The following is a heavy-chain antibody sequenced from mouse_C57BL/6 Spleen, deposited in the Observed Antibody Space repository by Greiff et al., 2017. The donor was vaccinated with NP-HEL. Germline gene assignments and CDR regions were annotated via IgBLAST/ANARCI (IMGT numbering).Heavy chain of an antibody. J-gene: IGHJ4*01. V-gene: IGHV1-52*01. Sequence: QVQLKQPGAELVRPGSSVKLSCKASGYTFTSYWMHWVKQRPIQGLEWIGNIDPSDSETHYNQKFKDKATLTVDKSSSTAYMQLSSLTSEDSAVYYCALGTTVVAPYAMDYWGQGTSVTVSS. CDR2: IDPSDSET. D-gene: IGHD1-1*01. CDR3: ALGTTVVAPYAMDY. CDR1: GYTFTSYW.